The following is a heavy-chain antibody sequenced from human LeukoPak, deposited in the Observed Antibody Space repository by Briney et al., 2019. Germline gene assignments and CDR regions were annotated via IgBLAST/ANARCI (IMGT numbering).Heavy chain of an antibody. D-gene: IGHD1-1*01. CDR1: GFTFSDYD. CDR3: VRVAKERVGGVYYFDY. CDR2: IGTAGDT. Sequence: GGSLRLSCAASGFTFSDYDMHWVRQATGKGLEWVSAIGTAGDTYYTGSVKGRFTISRENAENSLYLQMNSLRAGDTAVYYCVRVAKERVGGVYYFDYWGQGTPVTVSS. V-gene: IGHV3-13*01. J-gene: IGHJ4*02.